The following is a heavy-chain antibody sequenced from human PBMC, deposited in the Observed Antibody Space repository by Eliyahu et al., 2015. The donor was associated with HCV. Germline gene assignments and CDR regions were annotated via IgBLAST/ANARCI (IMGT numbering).Heavy chain of an antibody. CDR3: ASRRYFDWLFLG. CDR1: GXSVXRGSYX. V-gene: IGHV4-61*01. D-gene: IGHD3-9*01. Sequence: QVQLQESGPGLVKPSETLSLXCTVSGXSVXRGSYXWSWXRQPPGKGLEWXGYIYYSRSTNYNPSLKSRVTISVDTSKNQFSLKLSSVTAADTAVYYCASRRYFDWLFLGWGQGTLVTVSS. CDR2: IYYSRST. J-gene: IGHJ4*02.